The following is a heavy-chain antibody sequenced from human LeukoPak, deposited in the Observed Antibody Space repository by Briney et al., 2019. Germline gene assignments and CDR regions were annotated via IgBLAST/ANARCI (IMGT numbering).Heavy chain of an antibody. J-gene: IGHJ4*02. CDR2: INPNSGGT. CDR1: GYTFTDYY. CDR3: ARDLGLLYGYSGYDSDY. D-gene: IGHD5-12*01. Sequence: ASVTVSCMASGYTFTDYYMHWVRQAPGQGLEWMGWINPNSGGTNYAQKFQGRVTMTRDTSISTAYMELSRLRSDDTAVYYCARDLGLLYGYSGYDSDYWGQGTLVTVSS. V-gene: IGHV1-2*02.